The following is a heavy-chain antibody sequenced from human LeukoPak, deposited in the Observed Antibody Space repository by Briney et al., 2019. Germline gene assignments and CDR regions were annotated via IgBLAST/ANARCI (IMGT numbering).Heavy chain of an antibody. V-gene: IGHV3-23*01. CDR2: ISGSGATT. CDR1: GFTFSSYV. CDR3: AKRVSGTTFY. Sequence: PGGSLRISCAASGFTFSSYVMSWVRQAPGKGLEWVSAISGSGATTYYADSVKGRFTISRDNSKNTLYLHMNSLRAEDTAVYYCAKRVSGTTFYWGQGTLVTVSS. D-gene: IGHD1-1*01. J-gene: IGHJ4*02.